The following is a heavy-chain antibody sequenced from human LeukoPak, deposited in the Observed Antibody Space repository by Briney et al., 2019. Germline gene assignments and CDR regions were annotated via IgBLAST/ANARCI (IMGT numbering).Heavy chain of an antibody. Sequence: GGSLRLSCAASGFTFSSYGMHWVRQAPGKGLEWVSSISSSSSYIYYADSVKGRFTISRDNAKNSLYLQMNSLRAEDTAVYYCAREGDYYDSSGYYVFDYRGQGTLVTVSS. J-gene: IGHJ4*02. CDR1: GFTFSSYG. V-gene: IGHV3-21*01. D-gene: IGHD3-22*01. CDR2: ISSSSSYI. CDR3: AREGDYYDSSGYYVFDY.